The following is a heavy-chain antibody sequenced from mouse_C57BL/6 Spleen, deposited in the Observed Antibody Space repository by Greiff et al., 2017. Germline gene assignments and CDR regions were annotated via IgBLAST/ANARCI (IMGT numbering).Heavy chain of an antibody. CDR2: INPSSGYT. CDR1: GYTFTSYT. Sequence: QVQLQQSGAELARPGASVKMSCKASGYTFTSYTMHWVKQRPGQGLEWIGYINPSSGYTKYNQKFKDKATLTADKSSSTAYMQLSSLTSEDSAVYYCARLDYYGSSYDYWGQGTTLTVSS. D-gene: IGHD1-1*01. V-gene: IGHV1-4*01. J-gene: IGHJ2*01. CDR3: ARLDYYGSSYDY.